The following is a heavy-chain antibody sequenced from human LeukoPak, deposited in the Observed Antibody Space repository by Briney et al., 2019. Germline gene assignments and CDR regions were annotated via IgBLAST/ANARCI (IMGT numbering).Heavy chain of an antibody. Sequence: GGSLRLSCAASGFTFSSYWMHWVRQAPGKGLVWVSRINSDGSSTSHADSVKGRFTISRGNAKNTLYLQMNSLRAEDTAVYYCASGVLWYFDLWGRGTLVTVSS. V-gene: IGHV3-74*01. CDR2: INSDGSST. J-gene: IGHJ2*01. D-gene: IGHD3-10*01. CDR3: ASGVLWYFDL. CDR1: GFTFSSYW.